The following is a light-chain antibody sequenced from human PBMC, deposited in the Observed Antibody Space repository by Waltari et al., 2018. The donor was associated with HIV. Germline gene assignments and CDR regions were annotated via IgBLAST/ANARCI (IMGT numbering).Light chain of an antibody. CDR2: KVD. V-gene: IGLV2-14*01. Sequence: SGLTQPASVSGFPGQSIIISCTGADSDFGFYNFVSWYHQHPGKVPKVILSKVDSLASGVSDRFSGSKSGNTASLTISGLRTEDEGVYFCASYTANDTVMFAGGTTVTVL. J-gene: IGLJ3*02. CDR1: DSDFGFYNF. CDR3: ASYTANDTVM.